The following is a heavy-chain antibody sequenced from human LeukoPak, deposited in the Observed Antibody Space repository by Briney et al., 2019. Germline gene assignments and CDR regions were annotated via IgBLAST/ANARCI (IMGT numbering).Heavy chain of an antibody. Sequence: ASVKVSCKASGYTFTSYGISWVRQAPGQGLEWMGWISAYNGNTNYAQKLQGRVTMTTDTSTSTAYMELRSLRSDDTVVYYCARDLVLRFLEWLPQKYYFDYWGQGTLVTVSS. CDR2: ISAYNGNT. CDR3: ARDLVLRFLEWLPQKYYFDY. CDR1: GYTFTSYG. D-gene: IGHD3-3*01. J-gene: IGHJ4*02. V-gene: IGHV1-18*01.